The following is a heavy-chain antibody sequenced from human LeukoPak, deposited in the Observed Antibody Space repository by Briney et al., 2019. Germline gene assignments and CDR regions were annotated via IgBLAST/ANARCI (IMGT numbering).Heavy chain of an antibody. CDR2: IYYSGST. CDR3: ARERGEPPYADY. D-gene: IGHD1-14*01. Sequence: PSETLSLTCTVSGGSISSGDYYWSWIRQPPGKGLEWIGYIYYSGSTYYHPSLKSRFTISVDTSKNQFSLKLSSVTAADTAVYYCARERGEPPYADYWGQGTLVTVSS. V-gene: IGHV4-30-4*08. J-gene: IGHJ4*02. CDR1: GGSISSGDYY.